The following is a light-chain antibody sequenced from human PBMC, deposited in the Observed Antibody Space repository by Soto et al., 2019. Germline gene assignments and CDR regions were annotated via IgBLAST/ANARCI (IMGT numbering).Light chain of an antibody. CDR2: GAA. J-gene: IGKJ1*01. Sequence: EIVMTQSPVTLSVSPGERVTLSCRASQSVNSKLAWYQQKPGQAPRLLMYGAATRATGAPGRFSGSGSGTDFTLTISRLEPEDFAVYYCQQYGSSPRTFGQGTKVDI. V-gene: IGKV3-20*01. CDR1: QSVNSK. CDR3: QQYGSSPRT.